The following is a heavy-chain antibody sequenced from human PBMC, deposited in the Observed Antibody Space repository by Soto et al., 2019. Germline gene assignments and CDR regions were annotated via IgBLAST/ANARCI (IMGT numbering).Heavy chain of an antibody. CDR1: GYTFTSYA. Sequence: QVQLVQSGAEVKKPGASVKVSCKASGYTFTSYAMHWVRQAPGQRLEWMGWINAGNGNTKYSQKFQGRVTITRDTSASTAYMELSSLRSEDTAVYYCARGVGLVVVPAAMGYWGQGTLVTVSS. V-gene: IGHV1-3*01. CDR2: INAGNGNT. J-gene: IGHJ4*02. CDR3: ARGVGLVVVPAAMGY. D-gene: IGHD2-2*01.